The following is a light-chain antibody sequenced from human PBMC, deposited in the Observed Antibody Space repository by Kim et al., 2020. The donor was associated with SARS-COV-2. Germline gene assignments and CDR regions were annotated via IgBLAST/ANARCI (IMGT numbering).Light chain of an antibody. V-gene: IGKV1D-16*01. CDR1: QSITSW. CDR3: QQYHSYPLT. CDR2: TAS. Sequence: ASVGDRVTITCRASQSITSWLASYQQKPEQAPKYLIYTASSLQSGVPSRFRGSGYGTDFTLTISSLQPEDFATYYCQQYHSYPLTFGGGTKVDIK. J-gene: IGKJ4*01.